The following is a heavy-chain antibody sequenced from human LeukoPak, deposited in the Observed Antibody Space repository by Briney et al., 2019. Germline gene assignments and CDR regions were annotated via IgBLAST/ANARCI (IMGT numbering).Heavy chain of an antibody. Sequence: NPGGSLRLSCAASGFTFSSYSMNWVRQAPGKGLEWVSSISSSSYIYYADSVKGRFTISRDNSKNTLYLQMNSLRAEDTAVYYCAREGPYSSSSRAFDYWGQGTLVTVSS. CDR1: GFTFSSYS. CDR2: ISSSSYI. D-gene: IGHD6-13*01. V-gene: IGHV3-21*01. J-gene: IGHJ4*02. CDR3: AREGPYSSSSRAFDY.